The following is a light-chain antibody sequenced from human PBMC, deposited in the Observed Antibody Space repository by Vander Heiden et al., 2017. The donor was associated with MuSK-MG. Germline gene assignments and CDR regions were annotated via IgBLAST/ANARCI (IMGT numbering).Light chain of an antibody. Sequence: SYELTQPPSVSVSPGKTASITCSGDKWGDKYACWYQQKPGQSPVLVIYQDSKRPSGIPERFSGSNSGNTATLTISGTQAMDEADYYCQAWDSSTAVVFGGGTKLTVL. CDR1: KWGDKY. CDR3: QAWDSSTAVV. J-gene: IGLJ2*01. CDR2: QDS. V-gene: IGLV3-1*01.